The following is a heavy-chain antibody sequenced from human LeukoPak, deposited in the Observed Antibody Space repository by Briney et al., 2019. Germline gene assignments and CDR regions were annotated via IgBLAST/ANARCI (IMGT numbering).Heavy chain of an antibody. Sequence: ASVNVSCKVSGYTLTELSMHWVRQAPGKGLEWMGGFDPEDGETIYAQKFQGRVTMTEDTSTDTAYMELSSLTSEDTAGYYCATGCCSGGSCYVEGYYYYGMDVWGQGTTVTVSS. D-gene: IGHD2-15*01. CDR1: GYTLTELS. V-gene: IGHV1-24*01. CDR2: FDPEDGET. CDR3: ATGCCSGGSCYVEGYYYYGMDV. J-gene: IGHJ6*02.